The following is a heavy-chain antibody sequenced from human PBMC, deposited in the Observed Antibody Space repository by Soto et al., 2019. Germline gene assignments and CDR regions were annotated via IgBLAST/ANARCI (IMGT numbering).Heavy chain of an antibody. CDR3: AGGGGGGNW. J-gene: IGHJ4*02. CDR1: GAPVVNDNW. CDR2: IHHSGSA. Sequence: QVQLQESGPGLVKPSGTLSLTCTVSGAPVVNDNWWSWIRQPPGKGLEWIAEIHHSGSANYSPSPQGRLTISVDKSNNQFSLILNSVPAADRAVFFCAGGGGGGNWWGQGTLVTVSS. D-gene: IGHD1-20*01. V-gene: IGHV4-4*02.